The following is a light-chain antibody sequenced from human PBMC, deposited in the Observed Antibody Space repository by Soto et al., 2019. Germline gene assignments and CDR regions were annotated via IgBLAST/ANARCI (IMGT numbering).Light chain of an antibody. Sequence: EIVLTQSPVTLSFSPGERATLSCRASQSINSYLTWFQQKAGQAPRLLIFDASDRATGIPARFSGSGSGTDFTLTISSLEPEDFAVYYCQQRSNWPITFGQGTRLEIK. CDR3: QQRSNWPIT. J-gene: IGKJ5*01. V-gene: IGKV3-11*01. CDR1: QSINSY. CDR2: DAS.